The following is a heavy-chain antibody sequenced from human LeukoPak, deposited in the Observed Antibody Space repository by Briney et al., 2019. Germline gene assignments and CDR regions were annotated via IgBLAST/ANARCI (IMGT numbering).Heavy chain of an antibody. J-gene: IGHJ3*02. CDR1: GFTFSDYY. V-gene: IGHV3-11*04. Sequence: GGSLRLSCAASGFTFSDYYMSWIRQAPGKGLEGVSYIGSSGRTIYYADSVKGRFTISRDNAKNSLYLQMNSLRAEDTAVYYCARDGKAVAVAFDIWGQGTMVTVSS. CDR3: ARDGKAVAVAFDI. CDR2: IGSSGRTI. D-gene: IGHD6-19*01.